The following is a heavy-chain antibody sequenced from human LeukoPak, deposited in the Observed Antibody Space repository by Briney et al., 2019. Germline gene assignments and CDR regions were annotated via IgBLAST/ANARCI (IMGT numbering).Heavy chain of an antibody. J-gene: IGHJ4*02. CDR2: IAYAGSNK. CDR3: ARGGRRYSSGGGVDD. Sequence: GRSLRLSCAASGFTFSSFDMHWVRQAPGTGLEWVAVIAYAGSNKYYADSVKGRFTISRDNPKNTLYLQMNSLRAEDTAVYYCARGGRRYSSGGGVDDCGQGSLVTVS. V-gene: IGHV3-30*03. D-gene: IGHD6-19*01. CDR1: GFTFSSFD.